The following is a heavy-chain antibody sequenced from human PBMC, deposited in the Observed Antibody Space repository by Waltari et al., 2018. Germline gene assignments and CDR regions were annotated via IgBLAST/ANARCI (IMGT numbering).Heavy chain of an antibody. V-gene: IGHV3-30*04. Sequence: QVQVVESGGGVVQPGRSLRLSCAASGFIFSDSALQWVRQAPGKGLEWVAVITYDGTNKYYLDSVRGRFTISRDNSKNTVYLQVNSLRGEDTAVYYCARAPNAGHCGGGSCYYGDYWGQGTLVIVSS. J-gene: IGHJ4*02. CDR1: GFIFSDSA. CDR3: ARAPNAGHCGGGSCYYGDY. CDR2: ITYDGTNK. D-gene: IGHD2-15*01.